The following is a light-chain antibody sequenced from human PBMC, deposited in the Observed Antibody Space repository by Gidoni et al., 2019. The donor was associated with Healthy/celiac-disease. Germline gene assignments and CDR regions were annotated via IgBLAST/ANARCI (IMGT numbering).Light chain of an antibody. J-gene: IGKJ4*01. CDR2: KAS. V-gene: IGKV1-5*03. CDR1: QSISSW. Sequence: DIQMTQSPSTLSASVGDRVTITCRASQSISSWLAWYQQKPGKAPKLLIYKASSLESGVPSRFSGSGSGTEFTLTISSLQPDEFATYYCQQYNSYSPLXFXGGTKVEIK. CDR3: QQYNSYSPLX.